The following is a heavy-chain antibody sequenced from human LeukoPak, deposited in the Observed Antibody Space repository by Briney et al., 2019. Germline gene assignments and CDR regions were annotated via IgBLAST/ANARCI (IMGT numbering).Heavy chain of an antibody. CDR1: GYTFTSYG. J-gene: IGHJ4*02. Sequence: GASVKVSCKASGYTFTSYGISWVRQAPGQGLEWMGWISAYNGNTNYAQKLQGRVTMTTDTSTSTAYMELRSLRSDDTAVYYCARSRYCSSTSCHPFDYRGQGTLVTVSS. CDR3: ARSRYCSSTSCHPFDY. CDR2: ISAYNGNT. D-gene: IGHD2-2*01. V-gene: IGHV1-18*01.